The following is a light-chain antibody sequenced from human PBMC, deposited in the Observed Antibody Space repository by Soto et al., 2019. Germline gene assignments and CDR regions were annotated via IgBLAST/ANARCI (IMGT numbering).Light chain of an antibody. V-gene: IGKV3-20*01. CDR3: QQYNKWPWT. Sequence: EIVLTQSPGTLSLSPGERATLSCRASQSISSSYLAWYQQKPGQAPRLLIYGASTRATGIPDRFSGSGSGTDFTLTISSLQSEHSAVYYCQQYNKWPWTFGQGTKVDIK. CDR2: GAS. J-gene: IGKJ1*01. CDR1: QSISSSY.